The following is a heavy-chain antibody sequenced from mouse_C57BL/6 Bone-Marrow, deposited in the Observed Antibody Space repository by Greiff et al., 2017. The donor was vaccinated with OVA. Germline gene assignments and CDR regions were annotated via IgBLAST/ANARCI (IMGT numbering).Heavy chain of an antibody. D-gene: IGHD1-1*01. Sequence: QVQLQQPGAELVRPGSSVKLSCKASGYTFTSYWMHWVKQRPIQGLEWIGNIDPSDSDTHYNQKFKDKATLTVDKSSSTAYLQLSSLTSEDSAVYYCARVGTTVVVFDDWGQGTTLTVSA. CDR3: ARVGTTVVVFDD. J-gene: IGHJ2*01. CDR2: IDPSDSDT. CDR1: GYTFTSYW. V-gene: IGHV1-52*01.